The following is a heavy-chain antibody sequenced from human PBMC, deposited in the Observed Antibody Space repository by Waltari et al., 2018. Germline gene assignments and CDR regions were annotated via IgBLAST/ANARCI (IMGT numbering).Heavy chain of an antibody. V-gene: IGHV7-4-1*02. J-gene: IGHJ4*02. D-gene: IGHD3-22*01. CDR2: IHSNPGKP. Sequence: QVQLVQSGSELKRPGASVKVSCRASGYTFVTYALQWGRQAPGQGLEWMGWIHSNPGKPTYPQGFTGRCVFAMDTSVSTAYLQINSLDAEDTAVYYCARSHYYDTLGYYDYWGQGTLVTVSS. CDR3: ARSHYYDTLGYYDY. CDR1: GYTFVTYA.